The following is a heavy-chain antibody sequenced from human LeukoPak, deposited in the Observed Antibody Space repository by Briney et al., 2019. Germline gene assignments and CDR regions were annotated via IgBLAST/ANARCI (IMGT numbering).Heavy chain of an antibody. CDR3: ARALLRPWFDP. CDR2: VYYSGST. J-gene: IGHJ5*02. D-gene: IGHD3-16*01. CDR1: GGSISSHY. V-gene: IGHV4-59*11. Sequence: SETLSLTCTVSGGSISSHYWRWIRQPPGKGLEWIGYVYYSGSTNYNPSLKSRVTISVDTSKNQFSLKLRSVTTADTAVYYCARALLRPWFDPWGQGTLVTVSS.